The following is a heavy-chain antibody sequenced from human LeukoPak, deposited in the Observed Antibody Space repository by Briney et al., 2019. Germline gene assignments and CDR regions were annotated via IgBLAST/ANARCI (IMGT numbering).Heavy chain of an antibody. D-gene: IGHD3-22*01. CDR1: GFNG. CDR2: MQCDGSDK. V-gene: IGHV3-30*02. Sequence: GGSLRLSCAVSGFNGMHWVRQAPGKGLEWVAFMQCDGSDKSYADSVKGRFTISRDNSKNTLYLQMNSLRAEDTAVYYCSGSGSLPTTYYYYMDVWGKGTTVTVSS. J-gene: IGHJ6*03. CDR3: SGSGSLPTTYYYYMDV.